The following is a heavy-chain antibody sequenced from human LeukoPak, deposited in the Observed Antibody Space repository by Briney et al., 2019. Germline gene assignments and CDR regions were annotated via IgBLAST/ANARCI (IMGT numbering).Heavy chain of an antibody. J-gene: IGHJ5*02. Sequence: PSQTLSLTCTVSGGSISSGDYYWSWIRQPPGKGLEWIGYTYYSGSTYYNPSLKSRVTISVDTSKNQFSLKPSSVTAADTAVYYCARVWYQLLAGWFDPWGQGTLVTVSS. CDR1: GGSISSGDYY. V-gene: IGHV4-30-4*08. CDR2: TYYSGST. CDR3: ARVWYQLLAGWFDP. D-gene: IGHD2-2*01.